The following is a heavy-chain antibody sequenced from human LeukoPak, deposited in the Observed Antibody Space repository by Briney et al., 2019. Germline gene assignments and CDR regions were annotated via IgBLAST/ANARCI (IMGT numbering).Heavy chain of an antibody. D-gene: IGHD4-17*01. CDR2: ISGSGGST. V-gene: IGHV3-23*01. CDR1: GFTFSSYA. Sequence: GGSLRLSCAAFGFTFSSYAMTWVRQAPGKGLEWVSTISGSGGSTYYADSVKGRFTISRDNSKNTLFLQMNSLRAEDTAVYYCAKSPIYGDYYYFDFWGRGTLVTVSS. J-gene: IGHJ4*02. CDR3: AKSPIYGDYYYFDF.